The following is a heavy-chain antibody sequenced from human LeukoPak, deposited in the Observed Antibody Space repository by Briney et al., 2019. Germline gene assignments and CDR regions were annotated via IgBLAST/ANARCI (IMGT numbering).Heavy chain of an antibody. V-gene: IGHV6-1*01. Sequence: KSSQTLSLTCAISGDSVSSNSAAWSWIRQSPARGLEWLGRTYYRSKWYNDYAVSVKSRITINPDTSKNQFSLQLNSVTPEDTAVYYCARDLSSLSSSWYYWFDPWGQGTLVTVSS. CDR3: ARDLSSLSSSWYYWFDP. J-gene: IGHJ5*02. D-gene: IGHD6-13*01. CDR1: GDSVSSNSAA. CDR2: TYYRSKWYN.